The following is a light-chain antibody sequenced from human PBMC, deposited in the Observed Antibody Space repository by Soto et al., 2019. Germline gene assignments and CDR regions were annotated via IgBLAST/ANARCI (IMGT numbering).Light chain of an antibody. V-gene: IGKV3-20*01. J-gene: IGKJ1*01. CDR2: GVS. CDR1: QSVPSNF. Sequence: EIVLTQSPGTLSLSPGERATLSCRASQSVPSNFLAWYQQKPGQAPILVIYGVSKSETGIPDRFSGSGSGTDFTLTISRLEPEDFAVYYCQQYDSSWTFGQGTKVEIK. CDR3: QQYDSSWT.